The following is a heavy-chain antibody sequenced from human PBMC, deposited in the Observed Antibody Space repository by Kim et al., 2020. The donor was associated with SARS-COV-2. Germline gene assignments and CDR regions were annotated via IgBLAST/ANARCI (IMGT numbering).Heavy chain of an antibody. CDR3: ARVRGPTTYYYGMDV. D-gene: IGHD2-2*01. CDR2: INPSGGST. CDR1: GYTFTSYY. Sequence: ASVKVSCKASGYTFTSYYMHWVRQAPGQGLEWMGIINPSGGSTSDAQKFQGRVTMTRDTSTSTVYMELSSLRSEDTAVYYCARVRGPTTYYYGMDVWGQGTTVTVSS. J-gene: IGHJ6*02. V-gene: IGHV1-46*01.